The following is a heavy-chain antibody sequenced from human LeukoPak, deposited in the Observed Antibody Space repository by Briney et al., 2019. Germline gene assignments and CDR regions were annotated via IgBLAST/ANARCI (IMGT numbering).Heavy chain of an antibody. D-gene: IGHD5-18*01. Sequence: PGGSQRLSCATSGFTFSTYGMHWVRQAPGKGLEWVSYISGSSTSIYHADSVKGRFTISRDNAKNSLYLQMNSLRAEDTAVYYCARDVGYRSWFDPWGQGTLVIVSS. J-gene: IGHJ5*02. CDR3: ARDVGYRSWFDP. V-gene: IGHV3-48*01. CDR1: GFTFSTYG. CDR2: ISGSSTSI.